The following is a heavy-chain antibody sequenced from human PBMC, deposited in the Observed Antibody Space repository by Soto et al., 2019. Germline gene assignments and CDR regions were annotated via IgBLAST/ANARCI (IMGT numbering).Heavy chain of an antibody. V-gene: IGHV4-34*01. CDR2: INHSGST. J-gene: IGHJ4*02. CDR1: GGSFSGYY. CDR3: ARVTTLFGVVIESFDY. Sequence: SETLSLTCAVYGGSFSGYYWSWIRQPPGKGLEWVGEINHSGSTNYNPSLKSRVTISVDTSKNQFFLKLSSVTVADTAVYYCARVTTLFGVVIESFDYWGQGALVTVPQ. D-gene: IGHD3-3*01.